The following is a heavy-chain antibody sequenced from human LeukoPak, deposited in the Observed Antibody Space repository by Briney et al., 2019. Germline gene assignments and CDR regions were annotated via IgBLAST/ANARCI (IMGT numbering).Heavy chain of an antibody. CDR3: ARPRGSYSDWYFDL. Sequence: PSETLSLTCAVSGYSISSGYYWGWIRQPPGKGLECIGSIYHSGSTYYNPSLKSRVTIPVDTSKNQFSLKLSYVTAADTAVYYCARPRGSYSDWYFDLWGRGTLVTVSS. J-gene: IGHJ2*01. V-gene: IGHV4-38-2*01. D-gene: IGHD1-26*01. CDR2: IYHSGST. CDR1: GYSISSGYY.